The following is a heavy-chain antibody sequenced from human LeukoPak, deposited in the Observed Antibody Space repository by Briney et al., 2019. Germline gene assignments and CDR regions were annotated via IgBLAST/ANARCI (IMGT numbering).Heavy chain of an antibody. CDR1: GGSISSSSCY. J-gene: IGHJ4*02. Sequence: SETLSLTCTVSGGSISSSSCYWGWIRQPPGKGLEWIGSIYYNGSTYYNPSLKSRVTISVDTSKNQFSLKLSSVTAADTAVYYCAAKDWLLLYWGQGTLVTVSS. D-gene: IGHD3/OR15-3a*01. CDR2: IYYNGST. V-gene: IGHV4-39*01. CDR3: AAKDWLLLY.